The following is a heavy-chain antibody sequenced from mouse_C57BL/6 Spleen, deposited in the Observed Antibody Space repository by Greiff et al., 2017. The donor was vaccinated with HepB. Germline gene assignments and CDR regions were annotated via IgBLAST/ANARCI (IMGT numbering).Heavy chain of an antibody. Sequence: VQLQQSGAELVKPGASVKISCKASGYAFRSYWMNWVKQRPGKGLEWIGQLYPGDGDPNYNGKLKGKATLTADKSSSTAYMQLSSLTSEDSAVYFCARDGDYGSNWSWFAYWGQGTLVTVSA. V-gene: IGHV1-80*01. J-gene: IGHJ3*01. CDR2: LYPGDGDP. D-gene: IGHD1-1*01. CDR3: ARDGDYGSNWSWFAY. CDR1: GYAFRSYW.